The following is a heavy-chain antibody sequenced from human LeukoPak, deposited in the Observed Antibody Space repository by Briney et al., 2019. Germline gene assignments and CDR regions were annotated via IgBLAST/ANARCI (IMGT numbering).Heavy chain of an antibody. CDR2: ISWNSGSI. D-gene: IGHD3-22*01. J-gene: IGHJ3*02. V-gene: IGHV3-9*01. CDR1: GFNFDDYA. CDR3: AKDRGYYYDSRSPNAFNI. Sequence: PGRSLRLSCAASGFNFDDYAMHWVRQAPGKGLEWVSGISWNSGSIGYADSVKGRFTISRDNAKNSLYLQMNSLRAEDTALYYCAKDRGYYYDSRSPNAFNIWGQGTMVTVSS.